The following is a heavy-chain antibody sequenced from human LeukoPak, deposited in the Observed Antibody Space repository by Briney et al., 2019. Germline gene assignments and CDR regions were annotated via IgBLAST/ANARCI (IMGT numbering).Heavy chain of an antibody. CDR3: AKERDYGPADY. Sequence: GGSLRLSCAASGFTFSGSVLLWVRQASGRGLEWVGRIRSKADNDATAYAASVKGRFTISRDDSRNTAYLQMNSLKTEDAAIYYCAKERDYGPADYWGQGTLVTVSS. D-gene: IGHD4/OR15-4a*01. J-gene: IGHJ4*02. CDR2: IRSKADNDAT. V-gene: IGHV3-73*01. CDR1: GFTFSGSV.